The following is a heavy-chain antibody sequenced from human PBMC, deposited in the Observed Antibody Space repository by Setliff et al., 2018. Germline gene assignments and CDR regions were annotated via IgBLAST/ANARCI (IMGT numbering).Heavy chain of an antibody. CDR1: GGSFSNYY. CDR3: ARVDFTMIQGVVGH. V-gene: IGHV4-34*01. Sequence: PSETLSLTCTVYGGSFSNYYWSWIRQPPGKGLEWIGEINHSGSTNYNPSLTSRVTISVDTSKNQFSMKLTSVTAADTAVYYCARVDFTMIQGVVGHWGQGTLVTVSS. CDR2: INHSGST. D-gene: IGHD3-10*01. J-gene: IGHJ1*01.